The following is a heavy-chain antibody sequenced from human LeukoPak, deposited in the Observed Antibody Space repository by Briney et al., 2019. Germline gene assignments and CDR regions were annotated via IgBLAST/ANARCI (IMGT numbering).Heavy chain of an antibody. D-gene: IGHD6-13*01. Sequence: SETLSLTCTVSGGSISSSSYYWGWIRQPPGKGLEWIGSIYYSGSTYYNPSLKSRVTISVDTSKNQFSLKLSSVTAADTAVYYCARDLRLMSSSWYLEFSGSNRGAPYYFDYWGQGTLVTVSS. CDR3: ARDLRLMSSSWYLEFSGSNRGAPYYFDY. CDR1: GGSISSSSYY. J-gene: IGHJ4*02. CDR2: IYYSGST. V-gene: IGHV4-39*07.